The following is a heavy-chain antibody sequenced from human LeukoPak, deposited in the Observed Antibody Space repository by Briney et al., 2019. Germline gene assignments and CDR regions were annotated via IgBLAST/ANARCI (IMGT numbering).Heavy chain of an antibody. D-gene: IGHD3-3*01. V-gene: IGHV4-61*02. Sequence: SETLSLTCTVSGGSISSSSYYWGWMRQPAGKGLEWIGRIYTSGSTNYNPSLKSRVTISVDTSKNQFSLKLSSVTAADTAVYYCARETEDFWSGYCTYWGQGTLVTVSS. CDR3: ARETEDFWSGYCTY. CDR2: IYTSGST. J-gene: IGHJ4*02. CDR1: GGSISSSSYY.